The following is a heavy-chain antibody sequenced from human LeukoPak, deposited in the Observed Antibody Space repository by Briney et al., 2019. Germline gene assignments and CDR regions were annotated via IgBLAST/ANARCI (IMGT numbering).Heavy chain of an antibody. V-gene: IGHV3-74*01. CDR2: INSDGSST. D-gene: IGHD2-2*01. CDR1: GFTFSTYW. J-gene: IGHJ4*02. CDR3: ATDVPAVTIFGY. Sequence: GGSLRLSCAASGFTFSTYWMHWVRQAPGAGLVWVSLINSDGSSTNYADSVKGRFTISRDNAKNTLYLQMNSLRAEDTAVYYCATDVPAVTIFGYWGQGTLVTVSS.